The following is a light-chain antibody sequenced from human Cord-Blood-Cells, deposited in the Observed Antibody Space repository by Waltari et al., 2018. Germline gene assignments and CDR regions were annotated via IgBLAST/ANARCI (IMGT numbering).Light chain of an antibody. J-gene: IGLJ3*02. Sequence: QSVLTQPPSASGTPGQRVTISCSGSSSNIGSNYVYWYQQLPGTAPKLLIYRNNQRPSGVPDRFSGSKSGTPASLAISGLRSEDEADYCCAAWDDSLSGWVFGGGTKLTVL. CDR1: SSNIGSNY. CDR3: AAWDDSLSGWV. V-gene: IGLV1-47*01. CDR2: RNN.